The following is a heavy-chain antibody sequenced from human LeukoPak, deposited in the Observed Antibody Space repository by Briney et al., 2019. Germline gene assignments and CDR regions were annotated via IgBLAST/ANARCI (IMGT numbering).Heavy chain of an antibody. Sequence: SETLSLTCTVSGGSISSYYWSWIRQPPGKGLEWIGRVFTSGIISGNTNYNPSVKGRVTMSVDSSKNQFSLKLRSVTAADTALYYCAKVGYSYHYMDVWGKGTTVTVSS. V-gene: IGHV4-4*07. CDR1: GGSISSYY. CDR2: VFTSGIISGNT. D-gene: IGHD1-1*01. J-gene: IGHJ6*03. CDR3: AKVGYSYHYMDV.